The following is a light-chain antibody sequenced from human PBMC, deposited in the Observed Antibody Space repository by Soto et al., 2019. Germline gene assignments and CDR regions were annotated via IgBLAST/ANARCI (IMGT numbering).Light chain of an antibody. Sequence: EIHMTQSPSSLSASVGDRGNMTFRASQSISSWLAWYQHKPGKAPKLLIYDASNLDSGVPSRFSGGGSGTEFSLTISNLQPDDSATYYCKQYENYWTFGKGTTVDIK. CDR2: DAS. J-gene: IGKJ1*01. CDR3: KQYENYWT. V-gene: IGKV1-5*01. CDR1: QSISSW.